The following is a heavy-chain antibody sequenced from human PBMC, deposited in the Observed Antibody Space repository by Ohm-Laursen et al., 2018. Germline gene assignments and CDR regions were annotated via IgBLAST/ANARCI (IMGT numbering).Heavy chain of an antibody. J-gene: IGHJ3*02. CDR2: ISWNSGSI. V-gene: IGHV3-9*01. CDR3: AKVRAVADAFDI. D-gene: IGHD6-19*01. Sequence: SLRLSCTASGFTFGDYAMHWVRQTPGKGLEWVSGISWNSGSIGYADSVKGRFTISRDNAKNSLYLQMNSLRAEDTALYYCAKVRAVADAFDIWGQGTMVTVSS. CDR1: GFTFGDYA.